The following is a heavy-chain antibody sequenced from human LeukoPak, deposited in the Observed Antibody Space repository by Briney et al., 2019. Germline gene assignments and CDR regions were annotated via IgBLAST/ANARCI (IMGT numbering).Heavy chain of an antibody. Sequence: PSETLSLTCTVSGGSISSSTYYWSWIRQPPGKGLEWIGYIYYSGSTNYNPSLKSRVTISVDTSKNQFSLKLSSVTAADTAVYYCARAVRYQLLLFDPWGQGTLVTVSS. CDR2: IYYSGST. J-gene: IGHJ5*02. D-gene: IGHD2-2*01. CDR1: GGSISSSTYY. V-gene: IGHV4-61*01. CDR3: ARAVRYQLLLFDP.